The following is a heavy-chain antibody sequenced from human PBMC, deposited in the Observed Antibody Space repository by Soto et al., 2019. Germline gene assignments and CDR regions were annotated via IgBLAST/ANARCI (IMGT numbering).Heavy chain of an antibody. J-gene: IGHJ4*02. D-gene: IGHD4-4*01. Sequence: GGSLRLSCAASGFTFSSYSMNWVRQAPGKGLEWVSYISSSSSTIYYADSVKGRFTISRDNAKNSLYLQMNSLRAEDTAVYYCARDYYSNYPYFDYWGQGTLVTVSS. CDR3: ARDYYSNYPYFDY. V-gene: IGHV3-48*01. CDR1: GFTFSSYS. CDR2: ISSSSSTI.